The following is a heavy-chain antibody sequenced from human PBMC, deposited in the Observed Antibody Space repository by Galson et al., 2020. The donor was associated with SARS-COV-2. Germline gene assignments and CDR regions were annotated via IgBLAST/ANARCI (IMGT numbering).Heavy chain of an antibody. J-gene: IGHJ6*03. CDR3: ARVVVIATFDYYYMDV. Sequence: GAPLKISCKGSGYSFTSYWIGWVRQMPGKGLEWMGIIYPGDSDTRYSPSFQGQVTISADKSISTAYLQWSSLKASDTAMYYCARVVVIATFDYYYMDVWGKGTTVTVSS. V-gene: IGHV5-51*01. D-gene: IGHD2-21*01. CDR1: GYSFTSYW. CDR2: IYPGDSDT.